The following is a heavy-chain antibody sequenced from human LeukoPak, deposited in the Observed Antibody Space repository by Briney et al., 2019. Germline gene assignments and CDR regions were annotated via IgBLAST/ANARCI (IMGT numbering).Heavy chain of an antibody. CDR2: INTNGSTT. Sequence: RVGSPRLSCAASGFTSCSFGINRVRQSAGKGVVWVARINTNGSTTSYEDSVKGRFTISRDTAKNTLYLQMNRLRAEDTAVYYCARDSSGPLYWGQGSLVTVSS. CDR1: GFTSCSFG. D-gene: IGHD6-19*01. J-gene: IGHJ4*02. V-gene: IGHV3-74*01. CDR3: ARDSSGPLY.